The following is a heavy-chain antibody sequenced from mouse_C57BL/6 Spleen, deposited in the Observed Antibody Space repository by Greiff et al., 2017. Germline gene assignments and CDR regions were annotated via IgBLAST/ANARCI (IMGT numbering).Heavy chain of an antibody. Sequence: VQLQQPGAELVKPGASVKLSCKASGYTFTSYWMHWVKQRPGRGLEWIGRIDPNSGGTKYNEKFKSQATLTVDKPSSTAYMQLSSLTSEDTAVYYCARSGVFSTTVVAHWYFDVWGTGTTVTVSS. V-gene: IGHV1-72*01. CDR3: ARSGVFSTTVVAHWYFDV. CDR1: GYTFTSYW. D-gene: IGHD1-1*01. J-gene: IGHJ1*03. CDR2: IDPNSGGT.